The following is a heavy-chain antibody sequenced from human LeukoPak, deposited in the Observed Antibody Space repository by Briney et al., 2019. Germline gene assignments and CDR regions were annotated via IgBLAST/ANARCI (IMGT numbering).Heavy chain of an antibody. J-gene: IGHJ4*02. CDR1: GFTFSSYW. CDR3: ARGLYSSSWYQGY. V-gene: IGHV3-7*01. D-gene: IGHD6-13*01. CDR2: IKQDGSEK. Sequence: PGGSLRLSCAASGFTFSSYWMSWVRQAPGKGLEWVANIKQDGSEKYYVDSVKGRFTISRDNAKNSLYLQMNSLRAEDTAVYYCARGLYSSSWYQGYWGQGTLVTVSS.